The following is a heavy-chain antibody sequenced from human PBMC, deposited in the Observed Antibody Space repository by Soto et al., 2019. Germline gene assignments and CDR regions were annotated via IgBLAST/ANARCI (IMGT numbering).Heavy chain of an antibody. CDR1: GFTFSSYG. V-gene: IGHV3-30*18. D-gene: IGHD7-27*01. J-gene: IGHJ3*02. Sequence: GGSLRLSCAASGFTFSSYGMHWVRQAPGKGLEWVAVISYDGSNKYYADSVKGRFTISRDNSKNTLYPQMNSLRAEDTAVYYCAKDWAKIGAFDIWGQGTMVTGSS. CDR2: ISYDGSNK. CDR3: AKDWAKIGAFDI.